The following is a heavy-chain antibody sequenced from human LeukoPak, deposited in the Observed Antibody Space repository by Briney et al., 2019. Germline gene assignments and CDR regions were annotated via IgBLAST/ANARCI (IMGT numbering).Heavy chain of an antibody. CDR1: GFTFDDYA. J-gene: IGHJ4*02. CDR2: ISWNSGSI. V-gene: IGHV3-9*01. Sequence: SGRSLRLSCAASGFTFDDYAMHWVRQAPGKGLEWVSGISWNSGSIGYADSVKGRFTISRDNAKNSLYLQMNSLRAEDTAVYYCARARTVTTWESYFDYWGQGTLVTVSS. CDR3: ARARTVTTWESYFDY. D-gene: IGHD4-17*01.